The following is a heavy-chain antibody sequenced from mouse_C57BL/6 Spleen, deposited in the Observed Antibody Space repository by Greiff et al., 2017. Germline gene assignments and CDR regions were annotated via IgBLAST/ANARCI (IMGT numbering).Heavy chain of an antibody. CDR2: IYPRSGNT. Sequence: QVHVKQSGAELARPGASVKLSCKASGYTFTSYGISWVKQRTGQGLEWIGEIYPRSGNTYYNEKFKGKATLTADKSSSTAYMELRSLTSEDSAVYFCARSNYYGSSYRFDYWGQGTTLTVSS. J-gene: IGHJ2*01. D-gene: IGHD1-1*01. CDR1: GYTFTSYG. V-gene: IGHV1-81*01. CDR3: ARSNYYGSSYRFDY.